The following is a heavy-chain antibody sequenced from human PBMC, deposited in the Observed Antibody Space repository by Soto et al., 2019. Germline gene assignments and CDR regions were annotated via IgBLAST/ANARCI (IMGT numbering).Heavy chain of an antibody. CDR1: GFTFSSYS. CDR2: ISSSSSTI. D-gene: IGHD2-15*01. CDR3: ARPSKYCSGGSCSSGYFDL. Sequence: EVQLVESGGGLVQPGGSLRLSCAASGFTFSSYSMNWVRQAPGKGLEWVSYISSSSSTIYYADSVKGRFTISRDNAKNSLYLQMNSLRDEDTAVYYCARPSKYCSGGSCSSGYFDLWGRGTLVTVSS. J-gene: IGHJ2*01. V-gene: IGHV3-48*02.